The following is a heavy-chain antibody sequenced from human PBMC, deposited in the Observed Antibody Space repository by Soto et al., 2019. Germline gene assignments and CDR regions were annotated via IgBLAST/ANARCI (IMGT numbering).Heavy chain of an antibody. CDR2: FDPEDAET. V-gene: IGHV1-24*01. CDR3: ATGNLDYYHSSSYYFY. J-gene: IGHJ4*02. Sequence: GASVKVSCKVSGYSLTELSMHWVRQAPGKGLEWMGSFDPEDAETIYAQKFQGRVTMSEDTSTGTAFMELRSLRSEDTAIYYCATGNLDYYHSSSYYFYWGQGTLVTVSS. D-gene: IGHD3-22*01. CDR1: GYSLTELS.